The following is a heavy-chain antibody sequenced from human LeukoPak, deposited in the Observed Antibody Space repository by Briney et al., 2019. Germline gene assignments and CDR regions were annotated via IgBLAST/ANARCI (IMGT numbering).Heavy chain of an antibody. Sequence: GGSLRLSCAASGFSFISYGMHWVRQAPGKGLEWVGVISDDGRNKNYADSVKGRFTISRDNSKDTLYLQMNSLRDEDTAVYYCAKRPSDYGDYVTYFDYWGQGTLDTVSS. CDR2: ISDDGRNK. D-gene: IGHD4-17*01. V-gene: IGHV3-30*18. CDR3: AKRPSDYGDYVTYFDY. J-gene: IGHJ4*02. CDR1: GFSFISYG.